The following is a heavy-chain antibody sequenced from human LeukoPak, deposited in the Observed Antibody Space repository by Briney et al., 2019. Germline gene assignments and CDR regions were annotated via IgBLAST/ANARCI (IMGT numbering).Heavy chain of an antibody. V-gene: IGHV3-30*02. CDR1: GFIFSSYA. CDR2: IRNDGSNK. D-gene: IGHD3-3*01. J-gene: IGHJ6*03. CDR3: ARDQGFSYYFYYMDV. Sequence: GGSLRLSCAASGFIFSSYAMHWVRQAPGKGLEWVTFIRNDGSNKYYADSVKGRFTISRDNAKNSLYLQMNSLRAEDTAVYYCARDQGFSYYFYYMDVWGKGTTVTVSS.